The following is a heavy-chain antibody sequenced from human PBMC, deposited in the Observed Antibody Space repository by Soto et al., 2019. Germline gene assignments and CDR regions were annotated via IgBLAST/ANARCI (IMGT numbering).Heavy chain of an antibody. J-gene: IGHJ4*02. Sequence: ASVKVSCKASGYSFATYGFSWVRQAPGQGLECVGWISAHNGDTHYSQKFQGRVTLATDTSTNTGYMELRSLTSDDTAVYFCATEPIYYNDGSGYYPLGHWGQGTLVTVSS. V-gene: IGHV1-18*04. CDR3: ATEPIYYNDGSGYYPLGH. D-gene: IGHD3-22*01. CDR1: GYSFATYG. CDR2: ISAHNGDT.